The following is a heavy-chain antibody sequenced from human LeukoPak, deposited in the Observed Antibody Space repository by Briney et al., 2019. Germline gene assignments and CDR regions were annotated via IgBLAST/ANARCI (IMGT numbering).Heavy chain of an antibody. CDR1: GYTFTRYG. J-gene: IGHJ4*02. CDR2: ISTNSDEI. D-gene: IGHD3-9*01. Sequence: ASVKVSCKASGYTFTRYGISWVRQTPGEGLEWMGWISTNSDEIHYARKFQGRVTLTTDTSASTAYMEVRSLRSDDTAVYYCARDPYHEILPGYGSAMAHWGQGTRVIVSS. CDR3: ARDPYHEILPGYGSAMAH. V-gene: IGHV1-18*01.